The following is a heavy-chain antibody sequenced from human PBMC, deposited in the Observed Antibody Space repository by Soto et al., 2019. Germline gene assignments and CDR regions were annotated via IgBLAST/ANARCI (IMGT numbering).Heavy chain of an antibody. V-gene: IGHV4-59*01. J-gene: IGHJ6*02. Sequence: SETLSLTCTVSGGSISSYYWSWIRQPPGKGLEWIGYIYYSGSTNYNPSLKSRVTISVDTSKNQFSLKLSSVTAADTAVYYCARGEVVTAISYYYYGMDVWGQGTTVTVSS. D-gene: IGHD2-21*02. CDR2: IYYSGST. CDR3: ARGEVVTAISYYYYGMDV. CDR1: GGSISSYY.